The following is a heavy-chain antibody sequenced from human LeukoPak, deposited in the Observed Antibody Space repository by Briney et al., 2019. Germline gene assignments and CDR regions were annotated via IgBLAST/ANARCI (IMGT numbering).Heavy chain of an antibody. CDR3: ARAHSAYDFWSGYYRARAFDI. Sequence: SETLSLTCAVYGGSFSGYYWSWIRQPPGKGLEWIGEINHSGSTNYNPSLKSRVTISVDTSKNQFSLKLSSVTAADTAVYYCARAHSAYDFWSGYYRARAFDIWGQGTMVTVSS. CDR2: INHSGST. J-gene: IGHJ3*02. V-gene: IGHV4-34*01. D-gene: IGHD3-3*01. CDR1: GGSFSGYY.